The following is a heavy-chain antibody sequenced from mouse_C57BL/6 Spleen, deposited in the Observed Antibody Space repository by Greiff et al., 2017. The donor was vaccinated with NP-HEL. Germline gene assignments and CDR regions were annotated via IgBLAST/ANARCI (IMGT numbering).Heavy chain of an antibody. CDR3: ARGGYYYGSSSDAMDY. CDR2: IDPSDSYT. D-gene: IGHD1-1*01. CDR1: GYTFTSYW. J-gene: IGHJ4*01. V-gene: IGHV1-69*01. Sequence: VQLQQPGAELVMPGASVKLSCKASGYTFTSYWMHWVKQRPGQGLEWIGEIDPSDSYTNYNQKFKGKSTLTVGKSSSTAYMQLSSLTAEDSAVYYCARGGYYYGSSSDAMDYWGQGTSVTVSS.